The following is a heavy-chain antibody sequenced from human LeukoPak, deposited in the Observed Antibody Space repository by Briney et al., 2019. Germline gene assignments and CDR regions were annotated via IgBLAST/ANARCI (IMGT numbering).Heavy chain of an antibody. J-gene: IGHJ6*03. CDR3: ARVVAATFIFDYMDV. Sequence: GGSLRLSCAASGFTLSDYSMNWARQAPGKGLEWVSSISRSSSYIYYADSVRGRFTISRDNAKNSLYLQMNSLRAEDTAVYYCARVVAATFIFDYMDVWGKGTTVTLSS. CDR2: ISRSSSYI. D-gene: IGHD3-3*02. CDR1: GFTLSDYS. V-gene: IGHV3-21*01.